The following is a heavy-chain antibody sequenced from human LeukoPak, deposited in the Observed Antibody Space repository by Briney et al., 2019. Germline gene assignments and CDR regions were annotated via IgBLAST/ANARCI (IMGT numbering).Heavy chain of an antibody. J-gene: IGHJ4*02. V-gene: IGHV1-8*01. D-gene: IGHD1-26*01. CDR1: GYIFTSYD. CDR2: MNPNSGHT. Sequence: ASVKVSCKASGYIFTSYDIIWVRQASGQGLEWMGWMNPNSGHTGYAQKFQGRVTMTRTTSISTAYMELTSLTSADSAVYYCARSIVGVRKRNDYWGQGTLVTVSS. CDR3: ARSIVGVRKRNDY.